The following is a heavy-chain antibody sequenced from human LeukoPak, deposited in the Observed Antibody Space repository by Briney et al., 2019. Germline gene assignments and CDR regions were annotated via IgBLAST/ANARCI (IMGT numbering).Heavy chain of an antibody. CDR1: GGSISSYY. J-gene: IGHJ3*02. Sequence: SETLSLTCTVSGGSISSYYWSWIRQPPGKGLEWIGYIYYSGSTNYNPSLKSRVTISVDTSKNQFSLKLSSVTAADTAVYYCARTITREVAFDIWGQGTMVTVSS. V-gene: IGHV4-59*01. D-gene: IGHD7-27*01. CDR3: ARTITREVAFDI. CDR2: IYYSGST.